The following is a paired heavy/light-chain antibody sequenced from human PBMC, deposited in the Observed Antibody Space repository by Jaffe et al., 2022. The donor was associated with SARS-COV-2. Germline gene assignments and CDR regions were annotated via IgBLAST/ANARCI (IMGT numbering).Light chain of an antibody. V-gene: IGKV1-27*01. CDR2: AAS. CDR1: QDISNY. CDR3: QDYNSAPRT. J-gene: IGKJ1*01. Sequence: DIQMTQSPSSLSASVGDRVTITCRASQDISNYLAWYQQRPGKVPKLLIYAASTLQSGVPSRFSGSGSGTDFTLTISSLQPEDVATYYCQDYNSAPRTFGPGTKVEFK.
Heavy chain of an antibody. CDR2: IDWDDAK. CDR1: GFSLITSGMC. V-gene: IGHV2-70*01. Sequence: QVTLRESGPALVKPTQTLTLTCTFSGFSLITSGMCVSWIRQPPEKALEWLALIDWDDAKYYSTSLKTRLAISKDTSKNQVVLTMTNMDPVDTATYYCARSDDNWNDGGYFDNWGQGILVTVSS. CDR3: ARSDDNWNDGGYFDN. D-gene: IGHD1-20*01. J-gene: IGHJ4*02.